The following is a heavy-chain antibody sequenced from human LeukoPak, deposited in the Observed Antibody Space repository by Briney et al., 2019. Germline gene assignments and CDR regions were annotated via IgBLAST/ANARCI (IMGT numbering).Heavy chain of an antibody. V-gene: IGHV3-21*01. CDR1: GFTFSSYS. D-gene: IGHD5-12*01. Sequence: PGGSLRLSCAASGFTFSSYSMNWVRQAPGKGLEWVSSISSSSSYIYYADSVKGRFTISRDNAKNSLYLQMNSLRAEDTAVYYCARDFSGYVQRVGYWGQGTLVSVSS. CDR3: ARDFSGYVQRVGY. CDR2: ISSSSSYI. J-gene: IGHJ4*02.